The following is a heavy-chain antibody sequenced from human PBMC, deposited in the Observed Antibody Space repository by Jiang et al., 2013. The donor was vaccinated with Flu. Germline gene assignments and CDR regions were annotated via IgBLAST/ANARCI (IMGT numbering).Heavy chain of an antibody. CDR3: ARGGVGY. V-gene: IGHV1-3*01. CDR2: INAGNGNT. J-gene: IGHJ4*02. Sequence: EWMGWINAGNGNTKYSQKFQGRVTITRDTSASTAYMELSSLRSEDTAVYYCARGGVGYWGQGTLVTVSS. D-gene: IGHD2-15*01.